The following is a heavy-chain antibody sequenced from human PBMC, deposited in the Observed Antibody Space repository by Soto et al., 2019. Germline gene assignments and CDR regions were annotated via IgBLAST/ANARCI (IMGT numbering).Heavy chain of an antibody. CDR1: GWNLTRYW. V-gene: IGHV5-10-1*01. J-gene: IGHJ4*02. Sequence: SVKSSCKRSGWNLTRYWRSWERQMPGKGLEWMGRIDPSDSYTNYSPSFQGHVTISADKSISTAYLQWSSLKASDTAMYYCARLRVGFGALLTNWGQGTLVTVSS. CDR3: ARLRVGFGALLTN. CDR2: IDPSDSYT. D-gene: IGHD3-10*01.